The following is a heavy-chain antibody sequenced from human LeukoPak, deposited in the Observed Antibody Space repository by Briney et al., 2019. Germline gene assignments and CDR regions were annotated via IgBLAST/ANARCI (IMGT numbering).Heavy chain of an antibody. CDR1: GFTFDDYG. D-gene: IGHD2-15*01. Sequence: GGSLRLSCAASGFTFDDYGMSWVRQAPGKGLEWVSAISGSGGSTYYADSVKGRFTISRDNSKNTLYLQMNSLRAEDTAVYYCASLGYCSGGSCYYGMDVWGQGTTVTVSS. V-gene: IGHV3-23*01. CDR2: ISGSGGST. J-gene: IGHJ6*02. CDR3: ASLGYCSGGSCYYGMDV.